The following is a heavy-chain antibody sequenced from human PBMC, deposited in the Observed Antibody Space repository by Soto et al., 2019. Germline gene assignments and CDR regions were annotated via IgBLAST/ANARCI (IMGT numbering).Heavy chain of an antibody. D-gene: IGHD3-16*01. J-gene: IGHJ6*02. CDR3: ARPLSHYADYYYYGMDV. V-gene: IGHV3-21*01. Sequence: GGSLRLSCAASGFTFSSYSMNWVRQAPGKGLEWVSSISSSSSYIYYADSVKGRFTISRDNAKNSLYLQMNSLRAEDTAVYYCARPLSHYADYYYYGMDVWGQGTTVTVSS. CDR1: GFTFSSYS. CDR2: ISSSSSYI.